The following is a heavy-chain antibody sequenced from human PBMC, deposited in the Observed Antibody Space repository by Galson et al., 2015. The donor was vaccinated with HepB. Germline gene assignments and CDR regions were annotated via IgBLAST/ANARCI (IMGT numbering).Heavy chain of an antibody. CDR3: TTDGLDLRRGYSHGYFDY. Sequence: SLRLSCAASGFTFSNAWMSWVRQAPGKGLEWVGRIKSKTYGETTDYAAPVYGRFTISRDDSNNTLYLQMNSLKTEDTAVYYCTTDGLDLRRGYSHGYFDYWGQGTLVPVSS. CDR2: IKSKTYGETT. V-gene: IGHV3-15*01. CDR1: GFTFSNAW. D-gene: IGHD5-18*01. J-gene: IGHJ4*02.